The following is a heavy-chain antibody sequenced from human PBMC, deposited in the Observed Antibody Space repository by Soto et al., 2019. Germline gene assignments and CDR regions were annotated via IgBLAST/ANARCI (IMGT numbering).Heavy chain of an antibody. Sequence: ASVKVSCKASGYTFNSYYMHWVRQAPGQGLEWMGIINPSGGSTSYAQKFQGRVTMTRDTSTCTVYMELSSLRSEDTAVYYCARDSPTYDAFDIWGQGTMVTVSS. V-gene: IGHV1-46*02. CDR2: INPSGGST. CDR3: ARDSPTYDAFDI. CDR1: GYTFNSYY. J-gene: IGHJ3*02.